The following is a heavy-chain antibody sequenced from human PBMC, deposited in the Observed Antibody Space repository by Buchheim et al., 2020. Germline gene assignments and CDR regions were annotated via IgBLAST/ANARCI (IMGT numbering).Heavy chain of an antibody. J-gene: IGHJ4*02. Sequence: VQLVESGGGVVQPGRSLRLSCAASGFTFSSYAMHWVRQAPGKGLEWISYISSSSSTIYYADSVKGRFTISRDNSKNSLYLQMHSLRDEDTAVYYCARGGLLRGFDYWGQGTL. CDR2: ISSSSSTI. D-gene: IGHD3/OR15-3a*01. CDR1: GFTFSSYA. V-gene: IGHV3-48*02. CDR3: ARGGLLRGFDY.